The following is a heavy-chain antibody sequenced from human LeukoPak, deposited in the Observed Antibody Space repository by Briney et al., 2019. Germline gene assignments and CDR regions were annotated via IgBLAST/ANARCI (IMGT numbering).Heavy chain of an antibody. J-gene: IGHJ4*02. CDR2: TYYSGST. V-gene: IGHV4-59*01. Sequence: SETLSLTCSVSGGSISTYYWTWIRQPPGKGLEWIGYTYYSGSTQYNPSLKSRVTMSVETSKNQFSLSLTSVTAADTAVYYCARDPAGNFGGAAYYFDSWGPGTLVTVSA. CDR3: ARDPAGNFGGAAYYFDS. CDR1: GGSISTYY. D-gene: IGHD4-23*01.